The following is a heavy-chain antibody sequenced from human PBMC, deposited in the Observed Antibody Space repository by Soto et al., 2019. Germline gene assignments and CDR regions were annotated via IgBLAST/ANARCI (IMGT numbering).Heavy chain of an antibody. Sequence: GGCLRLSCAASGFTFSSYSMNWVRQAPGKGLEWVSSISSSSGYIYYADSVKGRFTISRDNAKNSLYLQMNSLRAEDTAVYYCARDREDIVVVPAAINYYYHGMDVWGQGTTVTVSS. J-gene: IGHJ6*02. D-gene: IGHD2-2*02. CDR3: ARDREDIVVVPAAINYYYHGMDV. CDR1: GFTFSSYS. V-gene: IGHV3-21*01. CDR2: ISSSSGYI.